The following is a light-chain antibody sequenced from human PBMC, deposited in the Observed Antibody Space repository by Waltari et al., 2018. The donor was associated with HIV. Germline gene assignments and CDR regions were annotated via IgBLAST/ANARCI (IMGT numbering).Light chain of an antibody. J-gene: IGKJ1*01. CDR2: AVS. CDR1: QALSDGY. Sequence: DIELTQSPGTLSLSPGERATLSCRASQALSDGYIACYRHSPGQAPRLLIFAVSNRATGVPDRISGSGSGTDFTLTISRLEPEDFVIYYCQHYRAVPPGTFGPGTKVEIK. V-gene: IGKV3-20*01. CDR3: QHYRAVPPGT.